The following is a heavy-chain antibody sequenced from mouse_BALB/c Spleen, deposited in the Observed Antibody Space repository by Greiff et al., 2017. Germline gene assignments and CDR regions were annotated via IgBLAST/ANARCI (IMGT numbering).Heavy chain of an antibody. J-gene: IGHJ1*01. CDR2: ISYSGST. V-gene: IGHV3-2*02. D-gene: IGHD1-1*01. CDR3: ARWSYYYGSSPYWYFDV. CDR1: GYSITSDYA. Sequence: EVKLMESGPGLVKPSQSLSLTCTVTGYSITSDYAWNWIRQFPGNKLEWMGHISYSGSTSYNPSLKSRISITRDTSKNQFFLQLNSVTTEDTATYYCARWSYYYGSSPYWYFDVWGAGTTVTVSS.